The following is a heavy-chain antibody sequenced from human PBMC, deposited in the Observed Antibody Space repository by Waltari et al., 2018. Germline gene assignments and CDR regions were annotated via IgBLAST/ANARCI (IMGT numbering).Heavy chain of an antibody. V-gene: IGHV4-38-2*01. Sequence: QEQLQESGPGLVKPSETLSLTCAVSGYSISSGYYWGWIRQPPGKGLEWIGSIYHSGSTYYNPSLKSRVTISVDTSKNQFSLKLSSVTAADTAVYYCARLGYCSGGSCYGWFDPWGQGTLVTVSS. CDR3: ARLGYCSGGSCYGWFDP. CDR2: IYHSGST. J-gene: IGHJ5*02. CDR1: GYSISSGYY. D-gene: IGHD2-15*01.